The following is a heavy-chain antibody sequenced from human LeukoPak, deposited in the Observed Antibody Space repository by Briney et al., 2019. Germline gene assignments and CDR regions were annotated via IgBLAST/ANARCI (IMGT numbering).Heavy chain of an antibody. D-gene: IGHD5-18*01. Sequence: KSSETLSLTCTVSCGSFSSYCWTWIRQPPGKGLEWIGYIYYSGTTVYNPSLTSRVTISIDTSKNQVSLRLSSVTAADTAVYYCARVSGDTAQDAFDFWGQGTMVTVSS. V-gene: IGHV4-59*01. CDR3: ARVSGDTAQDAFDF. CDR2: IYYSGTT. J-gene: IGHJ3*01. CDR1: CGSFSSYC.